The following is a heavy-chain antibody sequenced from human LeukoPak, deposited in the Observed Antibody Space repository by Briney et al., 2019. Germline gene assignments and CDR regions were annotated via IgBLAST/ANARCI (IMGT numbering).Heavy chain of an antibody. CDR2: ISSSSSTI. D-gene: IGHD2-2*01. J-gene: IGHJ6*03. V-gene: IGHV3-48*01. CDR3: ARGLRYCSSTSCYEWGYYYYYYMDV. CDR1: GFTFSSYG. Sequence: GGSLRLSCAASGFTFSSYGMNWVRQAPGKGLEWVSYISSSSSTIYYADSVKGRFTISRDNAKNSLYLQMNSLRAEDTAVYYCARGLRYCSSTSCYEWGYYYYYYMDVWGKGTTVTVSS.